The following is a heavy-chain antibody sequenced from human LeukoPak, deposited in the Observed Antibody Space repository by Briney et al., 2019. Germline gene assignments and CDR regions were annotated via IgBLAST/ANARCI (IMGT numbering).Heavy chain of an antibody. CDR3: ARHGSSGYPFDY. Sequence: GGSLRLSCAASGFTFSSYGMHWVRQAPGKGLEWVAVIWYDGSNKYYADSVKGRFTISRDNSKNTLYLQMNSLRAEDTAVYYCARHGSSGYPFDYWGQGTLVTVSS. CDR2: IWYDGSNK. V-gene: IGHV3-33*01. J-gene: IGHJ4*02. CDR1: GFTFSSYG. D-gene: IGHD3-22*01.